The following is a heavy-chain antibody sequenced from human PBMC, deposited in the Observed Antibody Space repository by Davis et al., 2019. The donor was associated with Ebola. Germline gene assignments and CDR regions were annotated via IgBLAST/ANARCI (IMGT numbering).Heavy chain of an antibody. Sequence: AASVKVSCKASGGTFSSYAVSWVRQAPGQGLEWMGGIIPIFGTANYAQKFQGRVTITADESTSTAYMELSSLRSEDTAVYYCARALNPSGYCSGGSCYDWFDPWGQGTLVTVSS. CDR2: IIPIFGTA. J-gene: IGHJ5*02. V-gene: IGHV1-69*13. CDR3: ARALNPSGYCSGGSCYDWFDP. D-gene: IGHD2-15*01. CDR1: GGTFSSYA.